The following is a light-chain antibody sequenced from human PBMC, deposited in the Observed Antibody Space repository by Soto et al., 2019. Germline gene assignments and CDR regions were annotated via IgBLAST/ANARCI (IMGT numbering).Light chain of an antibody. Sequence: QSALTQPASVSGSPGQSITISCTGTSSDVGGYNYVSWYQQHPGKAPKLMIYEVSNRPSWVSNRFSGSKSGNKASLTISGLQAEDEADYYCSSYTSSSIDYVFGTGTKLTVL. J-gene: IGLJ1*01. CDR2: EVS. CDR1: SSDVGGYNY. V-gene: IGLV2-14*01. CDR3: SSYTSSSIDYV.